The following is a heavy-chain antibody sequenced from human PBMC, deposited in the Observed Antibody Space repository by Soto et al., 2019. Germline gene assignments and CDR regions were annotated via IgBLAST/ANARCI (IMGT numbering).Heavy chain of an antibody. CDR3: ARDWGTGFYRLDS. J-gene: IGHJ4*02. CDR2: IYHSGST. Sequence: SETLSLTCAVSGYSISTGFNWAWIRQPPGKGLEWIGSIYHSGSTYYNLSLKSRVTISSDASKNQISLKLSSVTAADTALYYCARDWGTGFYRLDSWGQGTLVTVSS. CDR1: GYSISTGFN. D-gene: IGHD6-19*01. V-gene: IGHV4-38-2*02.